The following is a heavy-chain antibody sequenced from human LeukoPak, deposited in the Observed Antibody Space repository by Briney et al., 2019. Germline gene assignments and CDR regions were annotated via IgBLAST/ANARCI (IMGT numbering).Heavy chain of an antibody. J-gene: IGHJ4*02. D-gene: IGHD3-22*01. Sequence: SETLSLTCTVSGGSISSGNYYWNWIRQPAGKGLEWIGRIWTDGAPTYRPSLKSRVTISVDTSKNQFSLRLSSVTAADTAVYYCARGRDSRGYQFMGFDSWSQGTLVTVSS. CDR2: IWTDGAP. CDR3: ARGRDSRGYQFMGFDS. V-gene: IGHV4-61*02. CDR1: GGSISSGNYY.